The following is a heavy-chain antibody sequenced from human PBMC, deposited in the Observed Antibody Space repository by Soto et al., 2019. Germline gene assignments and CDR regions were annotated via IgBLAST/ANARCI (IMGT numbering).Heavy chain of an antibody. Sequence: QVQLQQWGAGLLRPSETLSLTCAVNTGSFTGHFWGWIRQPPGKGLEWIGEINPTRGTNYNPSLTSRVAISIETSTIQCSLALSSVTAADTAVYYCARGSLGGSYGAFDVWGQATAVTVSS. CDR2: INPTRGT. V-gene: IGHV4-34*01. J-gene: IGHJ3*01. CDR1: TGSFTGHF. D-gene: IGHD2-21*02. CDR3: ARGSLGGSYGAFDV.